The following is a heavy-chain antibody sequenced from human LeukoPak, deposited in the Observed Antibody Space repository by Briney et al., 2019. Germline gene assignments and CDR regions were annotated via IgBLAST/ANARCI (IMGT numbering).Heavy chain of an antibody. CDR3: ASSGSYRFDY. Sequence: PGGSLRLSCAAPGFTFSSYSMNWVRQAPGKGLEWVSHITASGTAMFYADSVKGRFTISRDNAKNSLYLQMNSLRDEDTAVYYCASSGSYRFDYWGQGTLVTVSS. J-gene: IGHJ4*02. V-gene: IGHV3-48*02. D-gene: IGHD1-26*01. CDR2: ITASGTAM. CDR1: GFTFSSYS.